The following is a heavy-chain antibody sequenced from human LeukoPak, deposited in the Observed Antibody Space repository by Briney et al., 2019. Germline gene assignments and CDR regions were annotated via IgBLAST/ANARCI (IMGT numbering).Heavy chain of an antibody. CDR3: ARDLKYYDILTGYSPSYYFDY. J-gene: IGHJ4*02. D-gene: IGHD3-9*01. Sequence: GASVKVSCKASGYIFTGYYMHWVRQAPGQGLEWMGWINPNSGGTNYAQKFQGRVTMTRDTSISTAYMELSRLRSDDTAVYYCARDLKYYDILTGYSPSYYFDYWGQGTLVTVSS. V-gene: IGHV1-2*02. CDR2: INPNSGGT. CDR1: GYIFTGYY.